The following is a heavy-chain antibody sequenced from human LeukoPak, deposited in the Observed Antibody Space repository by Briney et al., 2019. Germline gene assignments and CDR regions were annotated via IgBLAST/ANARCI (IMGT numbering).Heavy chain of an antibody. D-gene: IGHD4-23*01. CDR2: ISSSGRNI. Sequence: PGGSLRLSCAASGFNFSDYYMTWIRQAPGKGLEWVSFISSSGRNIWNGDSVKGRFTISRDNAKNSLFLQMNSLRVEDTAMYYCVRPTSTVAAYWGQGTLVTVSS. V-gene: IGHV3-11*04. CDR1: GFNFSDYY. CDR3: VRPTSTVAAY. J-gene: IGHJ4*02.